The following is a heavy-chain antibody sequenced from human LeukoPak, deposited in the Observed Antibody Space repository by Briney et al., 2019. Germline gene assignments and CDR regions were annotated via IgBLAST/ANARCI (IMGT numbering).Heavy chain of an antibody. D-gene: IGHD6-13*01. Sequence: SETLSLTCTVSGGSISSYYWSWIRQPPGRGLEWIGYIYYSGSTNYNPSLKSRVTISVDTSKNQFSLKLSSVTAADTAVYYCARVGSSSWYGPRYYYYMDVWGKGTTVTVSS. CDR1: GGSISSYY. CDR3: ARVGSSSWYGPRYYYYMDV. J-gene: IGHJ6*03. CDR2: IYYSGST. V-gene: IGHV4-59*01.